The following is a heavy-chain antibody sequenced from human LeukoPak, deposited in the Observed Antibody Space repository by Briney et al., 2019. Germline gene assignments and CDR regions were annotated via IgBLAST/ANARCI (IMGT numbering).Heavy chain of an antibody. J-gene: IGHJ3*01. V-gene: IGHV4-38-2*02. CDR2: IYHSGST. CDR3: ARDVHIYGNAFGV. CDR1: GYSISSNFY. D-gene: IGHD1-1*01. Sequence: PSETLSLTCTVSGYSISSNFYWGWIRQSPAKGLEWIGRIYHSGSTYYNPSLKNRITISVDTSTNQFSLKLSSVTASDTAMYYCARDVHIYGNAFGVWGQGTMVTVSS.